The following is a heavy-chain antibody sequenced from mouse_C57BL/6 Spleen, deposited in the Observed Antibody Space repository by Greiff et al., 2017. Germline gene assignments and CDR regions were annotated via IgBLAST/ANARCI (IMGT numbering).Heavy chain of an antibody. CDR1: GFNIKNTY. J-gene: IGHJ4*01. CDR2: IDPANGNT. Sequence: VQLQQSVAELVRPGASVKLSCTASGFNIKNTYMHWVKQRPEQGLEWIGMIDPANGNTKYAPKFQGKATITADTYSNTAYLHLSSLTSADTAISYCDRYYYGNWDARDYWGQGTSVTVSS. D-gene: IGHD2-1*01. CDR3: DRYYYGNWDARDY. V-gene: IGHV14-3*01.